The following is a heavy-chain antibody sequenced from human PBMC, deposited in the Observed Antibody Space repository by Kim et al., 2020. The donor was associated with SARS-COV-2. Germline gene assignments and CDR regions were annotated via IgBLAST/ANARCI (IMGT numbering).Heavy chain of an antibody. CDR1: GFTFSSYA. V-gene: IGHV3-23*01. CDR3: AKEQRVYCSSTSCSPGFDY. CDR2: ISGSGGSS. Sequence: GGSLRLSCAASGFTFSSYAMSWVRQASGKGLEWVSAISGSGGSSYYADSVKGRFTISSDNSKNTQYLQMNSLSAEDTAVYYCAKEQRVYCSSTSCSPGFDYWGQGTLVTVSS. J-gene: IGHJ4*02. D-gene: IGHD2-2*01.